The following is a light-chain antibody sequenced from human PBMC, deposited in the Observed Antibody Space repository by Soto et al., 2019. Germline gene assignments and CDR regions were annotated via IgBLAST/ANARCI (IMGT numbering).Light chain of an antibody. Sequence: DIVLTQSPGTLSLSPGETATLSCRASQSVSSGYLAWYQQKPGQAPGLLIYGASSRASGIPDRFSGSGSGTDFTLIVSRLEPEDFAVYYCQQYSGSPPWTFGQGTKVEIK. CDR1: QSVSSGY. CDR2: GAS. J-gene: IGKJ1*01. CDR3: QQYSGSPPWT. V-gene: IGKV3-20*01.